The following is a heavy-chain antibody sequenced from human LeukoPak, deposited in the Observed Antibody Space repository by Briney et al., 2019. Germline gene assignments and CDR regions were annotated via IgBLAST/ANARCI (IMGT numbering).Heavy chain of an antibody. V-gene: IGHV3-21*01. CDR3: ARDNVPYSGSYRTVLYYFDY. D-gene: IGHD1-26*01. Sequence: EGSLRLSCAASGFTFSSYSMNWVRQAPGKGLEWVSSISSSSSYIYYADSVKGRFTISRDNAKNSLYLQMNSLRAEDTAVYYCARDNVPYSGSYRTVLYYFDYWGQGTLVTVSS. CDR2: ISSSSSYI. J-gene: IGHJ4*02. CDR1: GFTFSSYS.